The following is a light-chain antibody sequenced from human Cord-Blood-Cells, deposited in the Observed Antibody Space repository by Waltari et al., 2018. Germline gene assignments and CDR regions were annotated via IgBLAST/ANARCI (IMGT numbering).Light chain of an antibody. CDR1: SSDVGGYNY. V-gene: IGLV2-14*03. Sequence: QSALTQPASVSGSPGPSLTIPCTGTSSDVGGYNYVSGYQQHPGKAPKPMIYDVSNRPSGVSNRFSGSKSGSTASLTISGLQAEDEADYYCSSYTSSSTLGFGTGTKVTVL. CDR2: DVS. J-gene: IGLJ1*01. CDR3: SSYTSSSTLG.